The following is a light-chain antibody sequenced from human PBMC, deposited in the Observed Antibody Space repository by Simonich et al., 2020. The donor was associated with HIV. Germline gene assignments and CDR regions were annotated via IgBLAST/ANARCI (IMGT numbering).Light chain of an antibody. J-gene: IGKJ2*01. Sequence: EIVLTQSPATLSLSPGERPTLSCRASQSVNSYLAWYQQKPGQAPRLLIYDASNRATGIPARFSGSGSGTEFTLTISSLQPDDFATYYCQHYNNYLYTFGQGTKLEI. V-gene: IGKV3-11*01. CDR2: DAS. CDR1: QSVNSY. CDR3: QHYNNYLYT.